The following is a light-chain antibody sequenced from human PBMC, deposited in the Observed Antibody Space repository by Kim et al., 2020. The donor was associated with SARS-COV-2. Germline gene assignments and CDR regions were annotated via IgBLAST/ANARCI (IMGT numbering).Light chain of an antibody. Sequence: SVTIPGTGTSHDVGSYNRFSWYQQPPGTAPKVMIYEVSNRPSGVPDRFSGSKSGNTASLTISGLQAEDEADYYCSSYTSSNTVVFGGGTQLTVL. CDR2: EVS. CDR3: SSYTSSNTVV. V-gene: IGLV2-18*02. CDR1: SHDVGSYNR. J-gene: IGLJ2*01.